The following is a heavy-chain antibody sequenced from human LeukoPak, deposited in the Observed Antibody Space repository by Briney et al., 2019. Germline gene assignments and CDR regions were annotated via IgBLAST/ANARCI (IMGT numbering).Heavy chain of an antibody. CDR1: GGSISSGSYY. Sequence: SQTLSLTCTVSGGSISSGSYYWSWIRQPAGKGLEWIGRIYTSGSTNYNPSLKSRVTISVDTSKNQFSLKLSSVTAADTAVYYCARVVAVTTTAFDIWGQGTMVTVSS. CDR2: IYTSGST. V-gene: IGHV4-61*02. CDR3: ARVVAVTTTAFDI. D-gene: IGHD4-17*01. J-gene: IGHJ3*02.